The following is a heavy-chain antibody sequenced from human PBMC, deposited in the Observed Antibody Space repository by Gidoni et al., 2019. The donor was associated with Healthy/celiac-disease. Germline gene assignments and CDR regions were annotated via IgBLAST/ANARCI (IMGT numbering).Heavy chain of an antibody. D-gene: IGHD6-19*01. V-gene: IGHV4-59*01. CDR1: GGSISSYY. Sequence: QVQLQDSGPGLVKPPETLSLPCTVSGGSISSYYWSWIRQPPGKGLECIGYIYYSGSTNYNPSLKSRVTILVDTSKNQFSLKLSSVTAADTAVYYCARVRYSSGGRGTNWFDPWGQGTLVTVSS. J-gene: IGHJ5*02. CDR3: ARVRYSSGGRGTNWFDP. CDR2: IYYSGST.